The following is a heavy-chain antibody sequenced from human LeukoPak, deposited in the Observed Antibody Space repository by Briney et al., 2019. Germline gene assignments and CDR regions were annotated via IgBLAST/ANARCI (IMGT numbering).Heavy chain of an antibody. CDR2: IYPGDSDT. CDR3: ARLGSSSWYGGYYFDY. D-gene: IGHD6-13*01. CDR1: GYSFTSYW. J-gene: IGHJ4*02. V-gene: IGHV5-51*01. Sequence: GESLKISCKGSGYSFTSYWIGWVRQIPGKGLEWRGIIYPGDSDTRYSPSFQGQVTISADKSISTAYLQWSSLKASDTAMYYCARLGSSSWYGGYYFDYWGQGTLVTVSS.